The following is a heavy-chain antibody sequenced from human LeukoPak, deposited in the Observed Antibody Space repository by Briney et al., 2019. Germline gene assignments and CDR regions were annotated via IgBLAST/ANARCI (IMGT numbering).Heavy chain of an antibody. CDR2: IKEDGSWK. CDR3: ARDRGWYHADS. Sequence: GGTLILSCAASGFTCSSSLMGLARQAPVKCLQAVANIKEDGSWKHYAVSVQGRFTISRDNAKNSLYLQMNSLRAEDTAVYYCARDRGWYHADSWGQGTLVTVSS. CDR1: GFTCSSSL. D-gene: IGHD6-19*01. V-gene: IGHV3-7*01. J-gene: IGHJ4*02.